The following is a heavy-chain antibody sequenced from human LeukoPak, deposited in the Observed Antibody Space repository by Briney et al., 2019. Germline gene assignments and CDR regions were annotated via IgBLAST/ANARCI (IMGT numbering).Heavy chain of an antibody. CDR1: GYTFTDYY. V-gene: IGHV1-69-2*01. J-gene: IGHJ4*02. CDR3: ATDLPWEAVAGTGSGY. D-gene: IGHD6-19*01. Sequence: ASVKVSCKVSGYTFTDYYMHWVQQAPGKGLEWMGLVDPEDGETIYAEKFQGRVTITADTSTDTAYMELSSLRSEDTAVYYCATDLPWEAVAGTGSGYWGQGTLVTVSS. CDR2: VDPEDGET.